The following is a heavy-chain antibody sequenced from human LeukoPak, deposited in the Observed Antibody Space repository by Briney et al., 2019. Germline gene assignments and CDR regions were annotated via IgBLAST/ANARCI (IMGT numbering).Heavy chain of an antibody. J-gene: IGHJ4*02. CDR2: IIPIFGTA. CDR1: GGTFSSYA. CDR3: ASAYYYDSSGTY. Sequence: SVKVSCKASGGTFSSYAISWVRQAPGQGLEWMGRIIPIFGTANYAQKFQGRVTITTDESASTAYMELSSLRSEDTAVYYCASAYYYDSSGTYWGQGTLVTVSS. D-gene: IGHD3-22*01. V-gene: IGHV1-69*05.